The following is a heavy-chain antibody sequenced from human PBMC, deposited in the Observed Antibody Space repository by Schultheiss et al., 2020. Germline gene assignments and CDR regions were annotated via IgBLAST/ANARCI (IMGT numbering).Heavy chain of an antibody. CDR3: ARVFGYCSGGSCYSDRRDNWFDP. CDR2: ISYDGSNK. J-gene: IGHJ5*02. CDR1: GFTFSSYA. D-gene: IGHD2-15*01. V-gene: IGHV3-30-3*01. Sequence: GGSLRLSCAVSGFTFSSYAMHWVRHAPGKGLEWVAVISYDGSNKYYADSVKGRFTISRDNAKNTLYLQMNSLRAEDTAVYYCARVFGYCSGGSCYSDRRDNWFDPWGQGTLVTVS.